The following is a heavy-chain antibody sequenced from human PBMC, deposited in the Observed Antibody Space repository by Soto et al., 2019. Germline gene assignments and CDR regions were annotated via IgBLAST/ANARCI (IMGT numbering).Heavy chain of an antibody. Sequence: SVKVSCKASGGTFSSYAISWVRQAPGQGLEWMGRIIPILGIANYAQKFQGRVTITADKSTSTAYMELSSLRSEDTAVYYCARSVDSGSSVYWGQGTLVTVSS. V-gene: IGHV1-69*04. D-gene: IGHD1-26*01. J-gene: IGHJ4*02. CDR2: IIPILGIA. CDR3: ARSVDSGSSVY. CDR1: GGTFSSYA.